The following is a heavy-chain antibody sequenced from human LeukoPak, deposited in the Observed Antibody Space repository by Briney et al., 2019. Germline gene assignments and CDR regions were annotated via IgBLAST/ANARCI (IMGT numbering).Heavy chain of an antibody. D-gene: IGHD4-17*01. V-gene: IGHV4-39*01. CDR2: IYYSGST. CDR3: ARVGDYAGFY. CDR1: GGSISSSSYY. J-gene: IGHJ4*02. Sequence: SETLSLTCTVSGGSISSSSYYWGWIRQPPGKGLEWIGSIYYSGSTYYNPSLKSRVTISVDTSKNQFSLKLSSVTAADTAVYYCARVGDYAGFYWGQGILVTVYS.